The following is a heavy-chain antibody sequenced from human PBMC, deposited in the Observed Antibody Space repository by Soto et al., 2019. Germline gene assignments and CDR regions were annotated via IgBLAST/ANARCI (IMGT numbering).Heavy chain of an antibody. CDR1: GFTFSSYW. D-gene: IGHD1-26*01. V-gene: IGHV3-74*01. J-gene: IGHJ4*02. CDR2: INGDGSRT. Sequence: EVQLVESGGGLVQPGGSLRLSCAASGFTFSSYWMHWVRQAPGKGLVWVSRINGDGSRTDYADSVRGRFAVSRDNAENTGFLQMNSLRAEDMAVYYCARGASGRYYVDYWGQGTLVTVSS. CDR3: ARGASGRYYVDY.